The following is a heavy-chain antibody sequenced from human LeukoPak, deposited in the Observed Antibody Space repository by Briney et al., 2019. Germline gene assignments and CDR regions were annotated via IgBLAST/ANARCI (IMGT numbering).Heavy chain of an antibody. CDR2: ISSSGSTI. J-gene: IGHJ4*02. Sequence: PGGSLRLSCAASGFTFSDYYMSWIRQAPGEGLEWVSYISSSGSTIYYADSVKGRLTIYRDNAKNSLYLQMNSLRAEDTAVYYCASGDIAARPLDYWGQGTLVTVSS. CDR1: GFTFSDYY. V-gene: IGHV3-11*01. CDR3: ASGDIAARPLDY. D-gene: IGHD6-6*01.